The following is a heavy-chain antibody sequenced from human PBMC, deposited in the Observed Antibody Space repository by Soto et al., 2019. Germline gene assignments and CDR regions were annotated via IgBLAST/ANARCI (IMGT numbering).Heavy chain of an antibody. Sequence: QAQVVQSGAEVRKPGSSVKLSCKASEGTFNSYAIAWVRQAPGQGLEWMGGIIPYYNTLNYAQKFQDRVTITADDSTNAVYMELSSLRSDDTAAYFCASGASRWYPYCFDSWAQGTLVTVSS. J-gene: IGHJ4*02. CDR2: IIPYYNTL. V-gene: IGHV1-69*01. D-gene: IGHD6-13*01. CDR3: ASGASRWYPYCFDS. CDR1: EGTFNSYA.